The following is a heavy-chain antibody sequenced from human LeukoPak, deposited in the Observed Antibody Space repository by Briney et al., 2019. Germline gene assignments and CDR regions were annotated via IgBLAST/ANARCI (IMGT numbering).Heavy chain of an antibody. CDR2: ISTYNGNT. CDR1: GYTFTNYG. V-gene: IGHV1-18*01. J-gene: IGHJ3*02. CDR3: ARDVGYCSSTSCFQADI. D-gene: IGHD2-2*01. Sequence: ASVKVSCKASGYTFTNYGITWVRQAPGRGLQCMGGISTYNGNTHYAQRFQGRVTMTTDTSTSTVYMELRSLRSEDTAVYYCARDVGYCSSTSCFQADIWGQGTMVTVSP.